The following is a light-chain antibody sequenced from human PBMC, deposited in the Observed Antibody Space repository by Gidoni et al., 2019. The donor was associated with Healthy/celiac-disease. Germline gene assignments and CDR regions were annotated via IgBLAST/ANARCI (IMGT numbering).Light chain of an antibody. J-gene: IGLJ2*01. V-gene: IGLV3-1*01. CDR3: KTWDSSTVV. CDR2: RAS. Sequence: SYEPTQPPSLSVSPGQTASTTRSVAKLGDKYSCWYQQKPGHSPVLVIYRASKRPSGIPERFSGSNSRNAATLTISGAQAVDEANYYCKTWDSSTVVFGGGTKLTVL. CDR1: KLGDKY.